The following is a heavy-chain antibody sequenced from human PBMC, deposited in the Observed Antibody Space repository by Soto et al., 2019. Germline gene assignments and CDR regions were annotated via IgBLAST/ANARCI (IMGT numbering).Heavy chain of an antibody. J-gene: IGHJ5*02. D-gene: IGHD2-15*01. CDR1: GGSISSYY. V-gene: IGHV4-59*08. Sequence: QVQLQESGPGLVKPSETLSLTCTVSGGSISSYYWSWIRQPPGKGLEWIGYIYYSGSTKYNPSPKGRVTISVDTSKNQFSLKLSSVTAADTAVYYCARHVGYYSQGEWFDPWGQGTLVTVSS. CDR3: ARHVGYYSQGEWFDP. CDR2: IYYSGST.